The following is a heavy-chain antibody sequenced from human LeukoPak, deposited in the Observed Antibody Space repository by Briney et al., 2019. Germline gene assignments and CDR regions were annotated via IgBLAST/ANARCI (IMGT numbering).Heavy chain of an antibody. CDR3: AREWLAHCTTTSCNRGISSFDI. CDR1: GFTFSSYG. Sequence: GSLRLSCAASGFTFSSYGMHWVRQPPGKGLEWIGEINHSGSTNYNPSLKSRVTISVDTSKNQFSLKLSFVTATDTAMYYCAREWLAHCTTTSCNRGISSFDIWGQGTMVTVSS. CDR2: INHSGST. J-gene: IGHJ3*02. D-gene: IGHD2-2*02. V-gene: IGHV4-34*01.